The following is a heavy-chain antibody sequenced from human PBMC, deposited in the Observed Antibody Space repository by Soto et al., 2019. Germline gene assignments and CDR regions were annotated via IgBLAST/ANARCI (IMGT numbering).Heavy chain of an antibody. CDR3: AKRASGSYFDY. D-gene: IGHD3-10*01. J-gene: IGHJ4*01. Sequence: EVQLLESGGGLVQPGGSLRLSCAASGFTFSNYAMNWVRQAPGKGLEWISVISGSGGSTYYADSVKGRFTISRDNSKNTLYPQMNSLRAEDTAVYYCAKRASGSYFDYWSHGTLVTVSS. CDR2: ISGSGGST. V-gene: IGHV3-23*01. CDR1: GFTFSNYA.